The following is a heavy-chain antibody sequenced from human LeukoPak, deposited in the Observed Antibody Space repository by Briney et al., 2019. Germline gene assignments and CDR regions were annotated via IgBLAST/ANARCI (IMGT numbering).Heavy chain of an antibody. J-gene: IGHJ4*02. Sequence: GASLEISCEGAGSDFTNYWNGWGRPMPGKGLELMGVIYPGDSDTRYSPSFQGQVTISADKSISTAYLHWSSLKASDTAMYYCARLLGVGVGVTAMFDYWGQGTLVIVSS. D-gene: IGHD1-26*01. CDR3: ARLLGVGVGVTAMFDY. CDR2: IYPGDSDT. V-gene: IGHV5-51*01. CDR1: GSDFTNYW.